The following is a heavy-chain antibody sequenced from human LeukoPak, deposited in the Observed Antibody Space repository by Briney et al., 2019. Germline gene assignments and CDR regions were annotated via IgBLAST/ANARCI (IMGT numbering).Heavy chain of an antibody. CDR1: GGSFSGYY. D-gene: IGHD3-9*01. V-gene: IGHV4-34*01. J-gene: IGHJ3*02. CDR3: ARRRPVLITIFWLVIRGAFDI. CDR2: INNSGST. Sequence: PSETLSLTCAVSGGSFSGYYWSWICQPPRKGMEWNGEINNSGSTNYNPSLKSRVTISVDTSKNQFSLKLSSVNAADTAVYYCARRRPVLITIFWLVIRGAFDIWGQGTMVTVSS.